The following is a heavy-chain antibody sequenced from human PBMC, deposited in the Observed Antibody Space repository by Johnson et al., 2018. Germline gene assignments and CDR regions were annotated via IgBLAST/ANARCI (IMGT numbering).Heavy chain of an antibody. CDR2: ISYDGNNK. D-gene: IGHD1-1*01. Sequence: QVQLVQSGGGVVQPGRSLRLSCAASGFTFSSYGMHWVRQAPGQGLEWVAVISYDGNNKYYADYVKGRFTISRDNSKNSLYLQMNRLRGEDTAVYYCVHPEQGSERRAEYFQHWGQGTLVTVSS. J-gene: IGHJ1*01. CDR1: GFTFSSYG. V-gene: IGHV3-30*03. CDR3: VHPEQGSERRAEYFQH.